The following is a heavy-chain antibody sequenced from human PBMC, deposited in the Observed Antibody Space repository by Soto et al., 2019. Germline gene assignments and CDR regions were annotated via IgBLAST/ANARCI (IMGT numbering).Heavy chain of an antibody. CDR3: ARGGDGYPPFDY. Sequence: EVQLVESGGGLVQPGGSLRLSCAASGFTFSSYWMHWVRQAPGKGLVWVSRITSDGSSTSYADSVKGRFTISRDNAKNTLYLQMNSLRAEDTAVYYCARGGDGYPPFDYWGQGTLVTVSS. CDR2: ITSDGSST. J-gene: IGHJ4*02. D-gene: IGHD5-12*01. V-gene: IGHV3-74*01. CDR1: GFTFSSYW.